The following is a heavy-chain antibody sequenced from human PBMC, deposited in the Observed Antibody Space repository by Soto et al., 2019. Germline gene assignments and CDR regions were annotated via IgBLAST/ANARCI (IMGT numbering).Heavy chain of an antibody. CDR3: ARLHGGGWFDP. CDR1: GGSISSYY. Sequence: SETLSLTCTVSGGSISSYYWSWIRQPPGKGLEWIGYIYYSGSTNYNPSLKSRVTISVDTSKNQFSLKLSSVTAADTAVHYCARLHGGGWFDPWGQGTLVTVSS. CDR2: IYYSGST. V-gene: IGHV4-59*01. J-gene: IGHJ5*02. D-gene: IGHD3-10*01.